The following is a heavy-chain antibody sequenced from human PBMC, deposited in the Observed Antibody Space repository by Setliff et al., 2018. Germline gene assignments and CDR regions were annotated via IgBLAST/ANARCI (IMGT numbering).Heavy chain of an antibody. Sequence: PSETLSLTCTVAAGSISTYYWTWIRQPPGKGLEWIGFIHYSGSTNYNPSLKSRVTISLDTPKNQFSLNLTSVTAADTAVYYCARVGSQGGYYYDYWGHGTLVTVSS. D-gene: IGHD3-10*01. CDR3: ARVGSQGGYYYDY. J-gene: IGHJ4*01. V-gene: IGHV4-59*08. CDR1: AGSISTYY. CDR2: IHYSGST.